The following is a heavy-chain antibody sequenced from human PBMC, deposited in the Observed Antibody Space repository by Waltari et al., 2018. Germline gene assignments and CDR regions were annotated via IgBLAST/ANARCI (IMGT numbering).Heavy chain of an antibody. CDR2: INHSGST. Sequence: QVQLQQWGAGLLKPSETLSLTCAVYGGSFSGYYCSWIRPPPGKALGWIGEINHSGSTNYNPSLKSRVTISVDTSKNQFSLKLSSVTAADTAVYYCARRNYDFWSGPTYYYYYYMDVWGKGTTVTVSS. D-gene: IGHD3-3*01. CDR1: GGSFSGYY. CDR3: ARRNYDFWSGPTYYYYYYMDV. V-gene: IGHV4-34*01. J-gene: IGHJ6*03.